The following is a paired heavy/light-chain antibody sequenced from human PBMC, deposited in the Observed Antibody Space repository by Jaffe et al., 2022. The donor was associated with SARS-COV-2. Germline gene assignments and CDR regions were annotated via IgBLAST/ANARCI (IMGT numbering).Light chain of an antibody. CDR2: KVS. CDR1: QSLVYSDGNTY. J-gene: IGKJ2*01. CDR3: MQGSHWPYT. V-gene: IGKV2-30*01. Sequence: DVVMTQSPLSLPVTLGQPASISCRSSQSLVYSDGNTYLNWFQQRPGQSPRRLIYKVSNRDSGVPDRFSGSGSGTDFTLKISRVEAEDVGVYYCMQGSHWPYTFGQGTKLEIK.
Heavy chain of an antibody. J-gene: IGHJ6*02. CDR3: LTDPYPGDLEVHYSYGMDV. CDR2: IKRKTDGGTT. V-gene: IGHV3-15*01. CDR1: GFTFSNAW. D-gene: IGHD1-1*01. Sequence: EVQLVESGGGLVKPGGSLRLSCAASGFTFSNAWLSWVRQVPGKGLEWVGRIKRKTDGGTTDYAAPVKGRFTISRDDSKTTLYLQMNSLKTEDTAVYYCLTDPYPGDLEVHYSYGMDVWGQGTTVTVSS.